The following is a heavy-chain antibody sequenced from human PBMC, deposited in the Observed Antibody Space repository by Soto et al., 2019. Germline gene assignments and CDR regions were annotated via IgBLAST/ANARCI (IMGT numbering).Heavy chain of an antibody. Sequence: GASVKVSCKASGYTFTSYYMHWVRQAPGQGLEWMGIINPSGGSTSYAQKFQGRVTMTRDTSTSTVYMELSSLRSEDTAVFYCARVDFDTYYDFWSGYNPYYYYGMDVWGQGTTVTVSS. J-gene: IGHJ6*02. CDR3: ARVDFDTYYDFWSGYNPYYYYGMDV. CDR1: GYTFTSYY. V-gene: IGHV1-46*01. D-gene: IGHD3-3*01. CDR2: INPSGGST.